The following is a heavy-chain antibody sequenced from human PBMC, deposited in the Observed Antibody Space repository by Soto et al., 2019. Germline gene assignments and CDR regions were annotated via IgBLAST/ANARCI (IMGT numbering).Heavy chain of an antibody. D-gene: IGHD1-26*01. CDR1: GFTFSSYA. CDR3: ARLNSRYSGTYDAPFDY. CDR2: ISGGGGNT. J-gene: IGHJ4*02. Sequence: EVQLLESGGGLVQPGGSLRLSCAASGFTFSSYAMSWVRQAPGKGLEWVSAISGGGGNTYYADSVKGRFTISRDNSKNTLYLQMNSLRAEDTAVYYCARLNSRYSGTYDAPFDYWGQGTLVTVSS. V-gene: IGHV3-23*01.